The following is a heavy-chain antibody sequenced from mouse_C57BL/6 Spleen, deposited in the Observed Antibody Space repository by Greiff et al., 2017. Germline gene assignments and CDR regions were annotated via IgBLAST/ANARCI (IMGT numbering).Heavy chain of an antibody. CDR1: GFTFSSYA. J-gene: IGHJ2*01. D-gene: IGHD3-2*02. CDR3: ARDGARQLRLDYFDY. V-gene: IGHV5-4*01. Sequence: EVKLVESGGGLVKPGGSLKLSCAASGFTFSSYAMSWVRQTPEKRLEWVATISDGGSYTYYPDNVKGRFTISRDNAKNNLYLQMSHLKSEDTAMYYCARDGARQLRLDYFDYWGQGTTLTVSS. CDR2: ISDGGSYT.